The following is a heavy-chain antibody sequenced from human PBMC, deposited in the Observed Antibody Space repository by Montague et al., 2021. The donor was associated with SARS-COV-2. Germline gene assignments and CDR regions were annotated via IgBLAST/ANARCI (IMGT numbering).Heavy chain of an antibody. CDR1: GFSFRSYS. CDR3: VREGLAGTWYYFDY. Sequence: SLRLSCAASGFSFRSYSMNWVRQAPGKGQEWVSYISSSGDIIYQADSVKGRFTISRDNAKNSLYLQMNSLRDEDTAVYYCVREGLAGTWYYFDYWGQGTLVTVSS. V-gene: IGHV3-48*02. J-gene: IGHJ4*02. CDR2: ISSSGDII. D-gene: IGHD6-19*01.